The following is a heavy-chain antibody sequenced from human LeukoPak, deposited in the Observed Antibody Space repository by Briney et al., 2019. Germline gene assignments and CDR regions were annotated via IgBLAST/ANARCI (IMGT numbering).Heavy chain of an antibody. V-gene: IGHV3-23*01. CDR1: GFTFSSYA. J-gene: IGHJ4*02. CDR3: AKTTTGYSSGRFPGWPVDY. D-gene: IGHD6-19*01. Sequence: GGSLRLSCAASGFTFSSYAMYWVRQAPGKGLEWVSGIFGSGGSTHYADSVKGRFTISRDNSKNTVYLQMNSLRAEDMAVYYCAKTTTGYSSGRFPGWPVDYWGQGTLVTVSS. CDR2: IFGSGGST.